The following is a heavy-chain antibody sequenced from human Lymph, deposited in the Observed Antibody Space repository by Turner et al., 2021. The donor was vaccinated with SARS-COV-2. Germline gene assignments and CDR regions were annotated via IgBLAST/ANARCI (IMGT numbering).Heavy chain of an antibody. CDR3: AKGVRGAMIVVVIPYFDY. CDR1: GFTFSSYA. D-gene: IGHD3-22*01. CDR2: ISGSGGDT. J-gene: IGHJ4*02. V-gene: IGHV3-23*01. Sequence: EVQLLESGGGLVQPGGSLRLSCAASGFTFSSYAMSWVRQAPGKGLEGGSAISGSGGDTYYADSVKGRFTISRDNSKNTLYLQMNSLRAEDTAVYYCAKGVRGAMIVVVIPYFDYWGQGTLVTVSS.